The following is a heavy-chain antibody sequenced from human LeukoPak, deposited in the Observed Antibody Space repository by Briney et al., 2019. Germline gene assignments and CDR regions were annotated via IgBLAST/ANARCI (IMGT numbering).Heavy chain of an antibody. J-gene: IGHJ4*02. CDR1: GGSISSYY. D-gene: IGHD2-15*01. CDR3: ARHVLRYYFDY. CDR2: IYTSGST. Sequence: SETLSLTCTVSGGSISSYYWSWIRQPRGKGLEWIGYIYTSGSTNYNPSLKSRVTISVDTSKNQFSLKLSSVTAAGTAVYYCARHVLRYYFDYWGQGTLVTVSS. V-gene: IGHV4-4*09.